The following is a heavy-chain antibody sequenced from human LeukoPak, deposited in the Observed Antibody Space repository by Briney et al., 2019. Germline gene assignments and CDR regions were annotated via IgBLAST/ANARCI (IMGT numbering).Heavy chain of an antibody. J-gene: IGHJ4*02. CDR1: GFTVSSNY. V-gene: IGHV3-66*01. CDR3: ARDAEVGATTEGDY. D-gene: IGHD1-26*01. CDR2: IYSGGST. Sequence: GGSLRLSCAASGFTVSSNYMSWVRQAPGKGLEWVSVIYSGGSTYYADSVKGRFTISRDNSKNTLYLQMNSLRAEDTAVYYCARDAEVGATTEGDYWGQGTLVTVS.